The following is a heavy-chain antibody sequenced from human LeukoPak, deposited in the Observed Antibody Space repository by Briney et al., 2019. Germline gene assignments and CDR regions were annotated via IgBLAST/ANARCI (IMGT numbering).Heavy chain of an antibody. CDR2: IIPIFGTA. CDR3: ATPQFMRHCSSTSCTPYYYYYGMDV. J-gene: IGHJ6*02. D-gene: IGHD2-2*01. V-gene: IGHV1-69*13. CDR1: GGTFISYA. Sequence: ASVKVSCKASGGTFISYAISWVRQAPGQGLEWMGGIIPIFGTANYAQKFQGRVTITADESTSTAYMELSSLRSEDTAVYYCATPQFMRHCSSTSCTPYYYYYGMDVWGQGTTVTVSS.